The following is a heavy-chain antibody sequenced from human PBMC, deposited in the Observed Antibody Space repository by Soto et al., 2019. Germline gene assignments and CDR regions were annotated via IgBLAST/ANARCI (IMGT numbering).Heavy chain of an antibody. D-gene: IGHD2-15*01. CDR1: GGSISSGDYY. CDR2: IYYSGST. V-gene: IGHV4-30-4*01. J-gene: IGHJ4*02. Sequence: PSETLSLTCTVSGGSISSGDYYWSWIRQPPGKGLEWIGYIYYSGSTYYNPSLKSRVTISVDTSKNQFSLKLSSVTAADTAVYYCARTAGGLRNFDYWGQGTLVTVSS. CDR3: ARTAGGLRNFDY.